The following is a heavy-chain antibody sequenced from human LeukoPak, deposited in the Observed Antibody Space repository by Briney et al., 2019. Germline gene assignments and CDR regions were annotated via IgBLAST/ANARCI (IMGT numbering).Heavy chain of an antibody. V-gene: IGHV1-18*01. CDR1: GYTFTSYG. D-gene: IGHD2-21*02. J-gene: IGHJ1*01. CDR3: SREGIVVVTAIPGYFQH. CDR2: ISAYNGNT. Sequence: ASVKVSCKASGYTFTSYGISWVRQAPGQGLEWMGWISAYNGNTKYAQKLQGRVTMTTDTSTSTAYMELRSLRSDDTAVYYCSREGIVVVTAIPGYFQHWGQGTLVTVSS.